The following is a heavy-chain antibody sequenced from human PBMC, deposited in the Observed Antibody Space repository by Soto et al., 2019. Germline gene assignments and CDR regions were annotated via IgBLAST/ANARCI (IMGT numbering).Heavy chain of an antibody. D-gene: IGHD3-10*01. CDR2: MNPSGGST. J-gene: IGHJ4*02. CDR1: GYTFTSSD. Sequence: VASVKVSCKASGYTFTSSDINWVRQAPGQGLEWMGWMNPSGGSTTYAQKFQGRVTMTRDTSTSTVYMELSSLRSEDTAVYYCARDGVPFYFDSWGQGTLVTVSS. CDR3: ARDGVPFYFDS. V-gene: IGHV1-46*01.